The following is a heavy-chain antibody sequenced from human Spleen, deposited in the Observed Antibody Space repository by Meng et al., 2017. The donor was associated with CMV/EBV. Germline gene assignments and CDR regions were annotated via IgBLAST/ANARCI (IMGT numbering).Heavy chain of an antibody. CDR2: FSYGGTT. V-gene: IGHV4-39*01. CDR3: ARGALRFFGN. CDR1: GDSISRSGYY. J-gene: IGHJ4*02. D-gene: IGHD3-3*01. Sequence: SETLSLTCSVSGDSISRSGYYWGWIRQPPGKGLEWIGSFSYGGTTYYNRSLKSRVTMSADTSKNQISLKLNSVTAADTAVYFCARGALRFFGNWGQGTLVTVSS.